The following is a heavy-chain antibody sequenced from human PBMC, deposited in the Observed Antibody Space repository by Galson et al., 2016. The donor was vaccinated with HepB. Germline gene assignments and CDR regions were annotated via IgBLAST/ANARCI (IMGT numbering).Heavy chain of an antibody. J-gene: IGHJ4*02. V-gene: IGHV3-23*01. D-gene: IGHD6-13*01. CDR2: ISRSGDAT. CDR1: GLTFSSYA. Sequence: SLRLSCAASGLTFSSYAMDWVRQAPRKGLAWVSAISRSGDATYYAASVKGRFTIFRDNSKDTRYLQMNSLRAEDTAVYYCASIFRYSSSQHPGYWGQGTLVTVSS. CDR3: ASIFRYSSSQHPGY.